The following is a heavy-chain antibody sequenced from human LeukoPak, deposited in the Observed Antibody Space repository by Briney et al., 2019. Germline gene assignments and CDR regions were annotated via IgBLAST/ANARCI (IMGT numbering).Heavy chain of an antibody. CDR1: GYTFTYYW. Sequence: GESLKIFCKGSGYTFTYYWIAWVRQMPGKGLEWMGIIYPGDSDTRYSPSFQGQVTISADKSISTAYLQWSSLKASDTAMYYCARHRRQGNSNSDVDYWGQGTLVTVSS. D-gene: IGHD5-18*01. CDR3: ARHRRQGNSNSDVDY. J-gene: IGHJ4*02. CDR2: IYPGDSDT. V-gene: IGHV5-51*01.